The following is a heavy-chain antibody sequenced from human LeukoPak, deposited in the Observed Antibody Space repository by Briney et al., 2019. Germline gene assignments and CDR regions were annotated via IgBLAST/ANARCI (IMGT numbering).Heavy chain of an antibody. V-gene: IGHV1-69*05. Sequence: ASVKVSCKASGGTFSSYAISWVRQAPGQGLEWMGGVIPIFGTANYAQKFQGRVTITTDESTSTAYMELSSLRSEDTAVYYCARGPWGSGWYFYYWGQGTLVTVSS. J-gene: IGHJ4*02. CDR2: VIPIFGTA. CDR1: GGTFSSYA. CDR3: ARGPWGSGWYFYY. D-gene: IGHD6-19*01.